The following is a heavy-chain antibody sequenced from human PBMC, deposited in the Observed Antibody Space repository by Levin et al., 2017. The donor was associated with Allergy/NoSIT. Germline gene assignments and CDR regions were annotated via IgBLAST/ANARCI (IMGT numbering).Heavy chain of an antibody. D-gene: IGHD6-13*01. CDR1: GFTFDDYA. CDR3: AKDSYLYSSSWYYLGNYYYYYGMDV. Sequence: GGSLRLSCAASGFTFDDYAMHWVRQAPGKGLEWVSGISWNSGSIGYADSVKGRFTISRDNAKNSLYLQMNSLRAEDTALYYCAKDSYLYSSSWYYLGNYYYYYGMDVWGQGTTVTVSS. V-gene: IGHV3-9*01. CDR2: ISWNSGSI. J-gene: IGHJ6*02.